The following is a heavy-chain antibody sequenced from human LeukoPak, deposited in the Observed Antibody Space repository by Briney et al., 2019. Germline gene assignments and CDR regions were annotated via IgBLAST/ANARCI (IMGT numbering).Heavy chain of an antibody. CDR3: AKGGYIVATMYLDY. Sequence: GGSLRLSCAASGFTFSNYAMSWVRQTPGKGLECVSVVTGSGGDTYYTGSVNGRFTISRDNSKNTLYLQMNSLRAEDTAVYYCAKGGYIVATMYLDYWGQGTLVTVSS. J-gene: IGHJ4*02. CDR1: GFTFSNYA. V-gene: IGHV3-23*01. D-gene: IGHD5-12*01. CDR2: VTGSGGDT.